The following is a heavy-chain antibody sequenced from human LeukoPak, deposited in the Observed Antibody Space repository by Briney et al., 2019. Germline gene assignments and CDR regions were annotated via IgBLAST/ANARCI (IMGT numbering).Heavy chain of an antibody. Sequence: GGSLRLSCAASGFTFDDYAMHWVRQAPGKGLEWVSGISWNSGSIGYADSVKGRFTISRDNAENSVYLQMNSLRAEDTAVYYCTRDNGYCSGGTCLHYYMDVWGKGTTVTIS. CDR2: ISWNSGSI. J-gene: IGHJ6*03. D-gene: IGHD2-15*01. CDR1: GFTFDDYA. CDR3: TRDNGYCSGGTCLHYYMDV. V-gene: IGHV3-9*01.